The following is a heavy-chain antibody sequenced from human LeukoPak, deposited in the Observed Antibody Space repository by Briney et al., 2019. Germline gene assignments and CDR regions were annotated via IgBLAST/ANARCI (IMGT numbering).Heavy chain of an antibody. V-gene: IGHV3-21*01. CDR1: GFTFSDYS. Sequence: GGSLRLSCAASGFTFSDYSMNWVRQAPGKGLEWVSSISRRSRHVYYAGSVKGRFTISRDDARNSLYLQMNSLRAEDTAVYYCARVGSGYCSSTSCHAFDIWGQGTMVTVSS. CDR3: ARVGSGYCSSTSCHAFDI. J-gene: IGHJ3*02. CDR2: ISRRSRHV. D-gene: IGHD2-2*01.